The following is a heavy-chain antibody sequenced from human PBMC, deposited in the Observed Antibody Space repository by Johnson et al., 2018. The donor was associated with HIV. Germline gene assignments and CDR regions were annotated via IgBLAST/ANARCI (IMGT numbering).Heavy chain of an antibody. CDR2: IYSGGST. CDR3: ARYSSGCYGAFDV. Sequence: EVQLVESGGGLVQPGGSLRLSCAASGFTFSSYWMSWVRQAPGKGLEWVSVIYSGGSTYYADSVTGRFTISRDNAKNSLYLQMTSLRAEDTAVYYCARYSSGCYGAFDVWGQGTMVTVSS. J-gene: IGHJ3*01. D-gene: IGHD6-19*01. V-gene: IGHV3-66*01. CDR1: GFTFSSYW.